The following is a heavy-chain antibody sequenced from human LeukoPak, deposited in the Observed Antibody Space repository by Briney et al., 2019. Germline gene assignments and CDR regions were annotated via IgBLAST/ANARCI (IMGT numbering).Heavy chain of an antibody. CDR3: ARREQQLVPDYYMDV. J-gene: IGHJ6*03. CDR2: INHSGST. V-gene: IGHV4-34*01. CDR1: GGSFSGYY. D-gene: IGHD6-13*01. Sequence: PSETLSLTCAVYGGSFSGYYWSWIRQPPGKGLEWIGEINHSGSTNYNPSLKSRVTISVDTSKNQFSLKLSSVTAADTAVYYCARREQQLVPDYYMDVWGKGTTVTVS.